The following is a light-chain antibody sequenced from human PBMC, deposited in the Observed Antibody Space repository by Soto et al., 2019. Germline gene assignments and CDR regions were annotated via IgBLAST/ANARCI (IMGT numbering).Light chain of an antibody. V-gene: IGKV1-39*01. CDR1: QTINNN. CDR3: QQPYITPLP. CDR2: SSS. J-gene: IGKJ5*01. Sequence: DIEMTQSPASLSASVGDRVTISCRTSQTINNNLNWYQQRPGKAPKLLIYSSSSLMSGVPPRFSGSGSGTDFTLTISSLQPEDFATYFCQQPYITPLPFGRGTRLDIK.